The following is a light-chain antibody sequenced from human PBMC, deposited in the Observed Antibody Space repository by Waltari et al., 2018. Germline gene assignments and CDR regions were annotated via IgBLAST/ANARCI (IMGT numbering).Light chain of an antibody. CDR1: QSVSSY. J-gene: IGKJ1*01. Sequence: DIVLTPSPAPLSLSPRETATLSCKASQSVSSYLAWYQQKPGPAPRLLIYSASNRATGLPATFSGSGSGTDFTLTISSLEPEDFAVYYCQQRSNWPRTFGQGTKVEI. V-gene: IGKV3-11*01. CDR2: SAS. CDR3: QQRSNWPRT.